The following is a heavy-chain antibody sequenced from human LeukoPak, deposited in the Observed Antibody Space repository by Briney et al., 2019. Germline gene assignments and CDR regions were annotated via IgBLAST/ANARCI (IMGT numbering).Heavy chain of an antibody. J-gene: IGHJ4*02. CDR1: GFTFSSDS. D-gene: IGHD5-18*01. V-gene: IGHV3-21*01. CDR2: ISSSSSYI. Sequence: GGSLRLSCAASGFTFSSDSMNWVRQAPGKGLEWVSSISSSSSYIYYAGSVKGRFTISRDNAKNSLYLQMNSLRAEDTAVYYCARGGTAMVMLSPKDDYWGQGTLVTVSS. CDR3: ARGGTAMVMLSPKDDY.